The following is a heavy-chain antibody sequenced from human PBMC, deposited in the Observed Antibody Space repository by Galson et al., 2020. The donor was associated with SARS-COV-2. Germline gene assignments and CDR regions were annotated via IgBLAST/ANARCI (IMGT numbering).Heavy chain of an antibody. Sequence: KSSETLSLTCAVYGGSFSGYYWRWIRQPPGKGLEWIGEINHSGSTNYNPSLKSRVTISVDTSKNQFSLKLSSVTAADTAVYYCARGWVGRITMVRGVKAWRRMDVWGQGTTVTVSS. CDR2: INHSGST. CDR1: GGSFSGYY. J-gene: IGHJ6*02. CDR3: ARGWVGRITMVRGVKAWRRMDV. D-gene: IGHD3-10*01. V-gene: IGHV4-34*01.